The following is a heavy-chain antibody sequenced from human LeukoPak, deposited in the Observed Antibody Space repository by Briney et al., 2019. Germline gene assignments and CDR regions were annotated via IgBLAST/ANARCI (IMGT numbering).Heavy chain of an antibody. J-gene: IGHJ6*03. Sequence: PSETLSLTCIVSGGSIGTYYWSWIRQSPGKGLEWIGYINVTGSTRYNPYLQSRVTISVDTSRNQFFLKMSSVTAADTAVYYCARHIGGGIEDMDVWGTGTKVTVSS. CDR2: INVTGST. V-gene: IGHV4-59*08. D-gene: IGHD3-16*02. CDR3: ARHIGGGIEDMDV. CDR1: GGSIGTYY.